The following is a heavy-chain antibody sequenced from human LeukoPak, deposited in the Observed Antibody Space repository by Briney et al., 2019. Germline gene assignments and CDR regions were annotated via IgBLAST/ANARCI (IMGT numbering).Heavy chain of an antibody. Sequence: SETLSLTCTVSSGSLSNYYWSWIRQPPGKALEWIGCIYYSGSTNYNPSLKSRVTISLDTSRNQFSLKLNSVTAADTAVYYCAKSNGYGLVDIWGQGTMVTVSS. CDR3: AKSNGYGLVDI. J-gene: IGHJ3*02. CDR2: IYYSGST. V-gene: IGHV4-59*12. D-gene: IGHD3-10*01. CDR1: SGSLSNYY.